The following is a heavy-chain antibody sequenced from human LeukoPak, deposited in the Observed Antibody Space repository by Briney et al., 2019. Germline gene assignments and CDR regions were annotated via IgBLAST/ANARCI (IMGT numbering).Heavy chain of an antibody. D-gene: IGHD3-22*01. CDR3: ARDRYDSSGYWYFDL. V-gene: IGHV4-59*01. CDR1: GGSISSYY. Sequence: PSETLSLTCTVSGGSISSYYWSWLRQPPGKGLEWFGYIYYSGSTNYNPSLKSRVTISVDTSKNQFSLKLSSVTAADTAVYYCARDRYDSSGYWYFDLWGRGTLVTVSS. CDR2: IYYSGST. J-gene: IGHJ2*01.